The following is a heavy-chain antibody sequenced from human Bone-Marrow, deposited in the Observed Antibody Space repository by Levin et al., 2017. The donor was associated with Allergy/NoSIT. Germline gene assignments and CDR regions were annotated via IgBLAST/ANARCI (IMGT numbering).Heavy chain of an antibody. CDR2: VWFDGSNE. D-gene: IGHD5-18*01. CDR1: GFTFSNFG. J-gene: IGHJ4*02. V-gene: IGHV3-33*01. Sequence: SCAASGFTFSNFGMHWVRQAPGKGLEWVAVVWFDGSNEDYADSVKGRFTISRDNSKNTLYLQVNSLRAEDTAVYYCARMSGYSYGYFDFWGQGTLVTVSS. CDR3: ARMSGYSYGYFDF.